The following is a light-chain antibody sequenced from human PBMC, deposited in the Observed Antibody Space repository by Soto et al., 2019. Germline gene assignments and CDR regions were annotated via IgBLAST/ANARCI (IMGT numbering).Light chain of an antibody. J-gene: IGKJ3*01. CDR2: DAS. CDR1: QSISSW. CDR3: QQYTT. Sequence: DIQMTQSPSTLSASVGDRVTITCRASQSISSWLAWYQQKPGKAPKLLIYDASSLESGVPSRFSGSGSETEFTLTISSLQPDDFATYDCQQYTTFGPGTKVDIK. V-gene: IGKV1-5*01.